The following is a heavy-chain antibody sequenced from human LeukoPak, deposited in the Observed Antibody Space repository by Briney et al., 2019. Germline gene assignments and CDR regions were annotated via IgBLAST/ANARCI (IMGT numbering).Heavy chain of an antibody. D-gene: IGHD3-16*02. J-gene: IGHJ3*02. CDR3: ARDLYVWGSYRYENAFDI. V-gene: IGHV4-59*01. CDR1: GGSISSYY. CDR2: IYYSGST. Sequence: SETLSLTCTVSGGSISSYYWGWIRQPPGKGLEWIGYIYYSGSTNYNPSLKSRVTISVDTSKNQFSLKLSSVTAADTAVYYCARDLYVWGSYRYENAFDIWGQGTMVTVSS.